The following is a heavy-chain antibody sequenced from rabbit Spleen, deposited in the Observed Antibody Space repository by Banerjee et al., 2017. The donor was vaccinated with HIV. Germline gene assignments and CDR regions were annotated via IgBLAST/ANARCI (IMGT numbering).Heavy chain of an antibody. CDR2: IYAGSSGST. D-gene: IGHD2-1*01. V-gene: IGHV1S45*01. CDR3: ARGSAAMTMVITGFYLSL. J-gene: IGHJ6*01. Sequence: QEQLVEYGGDLVQPEGSLTLTCTASGFSFSSYYMCWVRQAPGKGLEWIACIYAGSSGSTYYASWAKGRFTISKTSSTTVTLQLTSLTAADTATYFCARGSAAMTMVITGFYLSLWGPGTLVTVS. CDR1: GFSFSSYY.